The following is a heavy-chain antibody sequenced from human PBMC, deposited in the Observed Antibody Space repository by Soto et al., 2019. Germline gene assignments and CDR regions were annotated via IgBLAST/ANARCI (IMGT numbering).Heavy chain of an antibody. Sequence: QVQLVQSGAEVKKPGASVKVSCKASGYTFTSYGISWVRQAPGQGLEWMGWISAYNGNTNYAQKLQGRVTMTTDTSTSTAYMELRSLSSDVTAVYYSARAGLVAAAGTGGDYWGQGTLLTVSS. V-gene: IGHV1-18*01. CDR3: ARAGLVAAAGTGGDY. J-gene: IGHJ4*02. CDR1: GYTFTSYG. CDR2: ISAYNGNT. D-gene: IGHD6-13*01.